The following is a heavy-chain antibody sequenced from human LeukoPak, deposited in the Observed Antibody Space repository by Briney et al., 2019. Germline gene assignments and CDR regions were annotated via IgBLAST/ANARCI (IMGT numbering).Heavy chain of an antibody. CDR3: ARASVGCCSTSCYSTQFDY. V-gene: IGHV3-30*02. D-gene: IGHD2-2*01. Sequence: PGGSLRLSCAASGFTFSSYGMHWVRQAPGKGLEWVAFIRYDGSNKYYADSVKGRFTISRDNSKNTLYLQMNSLRAEDTAVYYCARASVGCCSTSCYSTQFDYWGQGTLVTVSS. CDR2: IRYDGSNK. CDR1: GFTFSSYG. J-gene: IGHJ4*02.